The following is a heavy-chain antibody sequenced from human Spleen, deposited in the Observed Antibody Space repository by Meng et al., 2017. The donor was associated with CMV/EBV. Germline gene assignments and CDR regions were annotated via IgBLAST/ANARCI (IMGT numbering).Heavy chain of an antibody. J-gene: IGHJ4*02. CDR2: ISSTGSYI. Sequence: GGSLRLSCAASGFTFSSYSMNWVRQAPGKGLEWISSISSTGSYIHYGESVKGRFTISRDNAKKSLYLRINSLRTEDTAVYYCARDVGGYPFDSWGQGTLVTVSS. D-gene: IGHD3-16*02. CDR3: ARDVGGYPFDS. CDR1: GFTFSSYS. V-gene: IGHV3-21*01.